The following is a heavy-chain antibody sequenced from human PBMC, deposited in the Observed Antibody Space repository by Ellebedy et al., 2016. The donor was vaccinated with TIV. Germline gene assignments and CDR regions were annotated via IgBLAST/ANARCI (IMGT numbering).Heavy chain of an antibody. CDR3: ASTFFNVDTAMGLDY. V-gene: IGHV4-34*01. J-gene: IGHJ4*02. CDR1: GGSFSGYY. Sequence: MPSETLSLTCAVYGGSFSGYYWSWIRQPPGKGLEWIGEINHSGSTTYNPSLKSRVTISVDTSKNQFSLKLSSVTAADTAVYYCASTFFNVDTAMGLDYWGQGTLVTVSS. D-gene: IGHD5-18*01. CDR2: INHSGST.